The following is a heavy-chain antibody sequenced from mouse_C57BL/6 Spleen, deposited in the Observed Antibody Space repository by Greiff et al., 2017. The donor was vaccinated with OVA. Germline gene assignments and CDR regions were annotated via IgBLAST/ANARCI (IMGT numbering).Heavy chain of an antibody. J-gene: IGHJ3*01. D-gene: IGHD3-2*02. CDR3: AREGGETAQVFAY. V-gene: IGHV1-82*01. CDR1: GYAFSSSW. Sequence: VQLQESGPELVKPGASVKISCKASGYAFSSSWMNWVKQRPGKGLEWIGRIYPGDGDTNYNGKFKGKATLTADKSSSTAYMQLSSLTSEDSAVYFCAREGGETAQVFAYWGQGTLVTVSA. CDR2: IYPGDGDT.